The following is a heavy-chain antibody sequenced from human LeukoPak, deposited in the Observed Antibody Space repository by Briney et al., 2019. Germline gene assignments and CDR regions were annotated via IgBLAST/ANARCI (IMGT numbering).Heavy chain of an antibody. CDR1: GDSISSGDYY. J-gene: IGHJ3*02. CDR3: ARGPYKYDGSGAFDI. V-gene: IGHV4-61*02. CDR2: IYTSGST. Sequence: SETLSLTCTVSGDSISSGDYYWSWIRQPAGKGLEWIGRIYTSGSTNYNPSLKSRVTTSVDTSKNQFSLKLTSVTAADTAVYYCARGPYKYDGSGAFDIWGQGTMVTVSS. D-gene: IGHD3-22*01.